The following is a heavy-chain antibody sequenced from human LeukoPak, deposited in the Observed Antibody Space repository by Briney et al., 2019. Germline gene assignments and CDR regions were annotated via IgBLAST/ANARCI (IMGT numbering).Heavy chain of an antibody. V-gene: IGHV3-30-3*01. CDR2: ISYDGSNK. CDR3: ARDPAWRVVVAATSVSSGMDV. J-gene: IGHJ6*02. D-gene: IGHD2-15*01. Sequence: GRSLRLSCAASGFTFSSYAKHWVRQAPGKGLEWVAVISYDGSNKYYADSVKGRFTISRDNSKNTLYLQMNSLRAEDTAVYYCARDPAWRVVVAATSVSSGMDVWGQGTTVTVSS. CDR1: GFTFSSYA.